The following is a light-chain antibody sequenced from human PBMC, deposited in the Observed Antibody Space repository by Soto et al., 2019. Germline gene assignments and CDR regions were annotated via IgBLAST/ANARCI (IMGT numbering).Light chain of an antibody. CDR3: QQYNSYLYT. V-gene: IGKV1-5*01. J-gene: IGKJ2*01. Sequence: DIQMTQSPSTLSASVGDRVTITCRASQSISSWLAWYQQKPGKAPKLLIYDASSLESGVTSRFSGSGSGTEFTLTISSLQPDDFATYSCQQYNSYLYTFGQGPKLEIK. CDR2: DAS. CDR1: QSISSW.